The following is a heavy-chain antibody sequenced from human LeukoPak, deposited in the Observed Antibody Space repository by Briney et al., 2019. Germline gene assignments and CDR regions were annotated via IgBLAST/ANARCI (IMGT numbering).Heavy chain of an antibody. J-gene: IGHJ6*02. CDR1: GFTFGSYA. V-gene: IGHV3-30-3*01. D-gene: IGHD2/OR15-2a*01. CDR2: IAYDSTNK. Sequence: PGGSLRLSCVTSGFTFGSYAMHWFRQIPGKGLEWAAVIAYDSTNKFYMDSVKGRFTISRDNSQNTMFLQMNSLRIEDTAVYYCARGSHYLLRGDYYRVDVWGQGTTVTVS. CDR3: ARGSHYLLRGDYYRVDV.